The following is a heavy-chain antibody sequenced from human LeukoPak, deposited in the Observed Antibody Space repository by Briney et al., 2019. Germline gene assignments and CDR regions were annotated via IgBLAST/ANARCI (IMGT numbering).Heavy chain of an antibody. CDR1: GFTFEGYA. D-gene: IGHD2-2*01. CDR2: ISWNSGSI. V-gene: IGHV3-9*01. Sequence: SLRLACSACGFTFEGYAMHWGRQAPGKGLEWVSGISWNSGSIGYADSVKGRFTISRDNAKNSLYLQMNSLRAEDTALYYCAKDISEYQPLSYGMDVWGQGTTVTVSS. J-gene: IGHJ6*02. CDR3: AKDISEYQPLSYGMDV.